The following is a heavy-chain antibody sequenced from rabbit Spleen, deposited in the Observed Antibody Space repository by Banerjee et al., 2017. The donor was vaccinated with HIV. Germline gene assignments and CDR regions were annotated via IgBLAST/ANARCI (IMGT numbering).Heavy chain of an antibody. Sequence: QSLEESGGDLVKPGASLTLTCTASGVSFTSSYYMCWVRQAPGKGLEWIACIYAGSSGNTYSATWAKGRFTISKTSSTTVTLQMTSLTAADTATYFCARDTGTSFSTYGMDLWGPGTLVTVS. CDR2: IYAGSSGNT. CDR3: ARDTGTSFSTYGMDL. CDR1: GVSFTSSYY. D-gene: IGHD8-1*01. J-gene: IGHJ6*01. V-gene: IGHV1S40*01.